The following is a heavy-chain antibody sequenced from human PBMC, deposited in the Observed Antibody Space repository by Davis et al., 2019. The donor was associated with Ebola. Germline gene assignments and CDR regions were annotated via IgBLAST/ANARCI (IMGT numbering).Heavy chain of an antibody. V-gene: IGHV1-2*04. CDR1: GYTFTGYY. J-gene: IGHJ5*02. CDR2: IKPNSGGT. D-gene: IGHD2-2*01. CDR3: ARARRDIVVVPAARGGWFDP. Sequence: ASVKVSCKASGYTFTGYYMHWVRQAPGQGLEWMGWIKPNSGGTNYAQKFQGWVTMTRDTSISTAYMELSRLRSDDTAVYYCARARRDIVVVPAARGGWFDPWGQGTLVTVSS.